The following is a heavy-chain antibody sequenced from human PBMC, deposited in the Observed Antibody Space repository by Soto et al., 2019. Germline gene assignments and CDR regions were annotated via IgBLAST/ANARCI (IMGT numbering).Heavy chain of an antibody. V-gene: IGHV3-9*01. CDR3: AKDIRIAAAGTDDAFDI. J-gene: IGHJ3*02. CDR1: GFTFDDYA. CDR2: ISWNSGSI. D-gene: IGHD6-13*01. Sequence: GGSLRLSCAASGFTFDDYAMHWVRQAPGKGLEWVSGISWNSGSIGYADSVKGRFTISRDNAKNSLYLQMNSLRAEDTALYYCAKDIRIAAAGTDDAFDIWGQGTMVTVSS.